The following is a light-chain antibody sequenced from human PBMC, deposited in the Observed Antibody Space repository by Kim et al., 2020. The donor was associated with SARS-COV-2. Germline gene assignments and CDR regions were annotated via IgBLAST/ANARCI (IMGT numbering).Light chain of an antibody. CDR1: QSIGTR. CDR2: AAS. Sequence: IQMTQSPSSLAASVGDRITIACRASQSIGTRLNWYQQRPGKAPKLLIYAASTLQSEVPSRFSGAGSETDFTLTISSLQPEDFATYYCQQSFSTPWLSFGGGTKVDIK. J-gene: IGKJ4*01. CDR3: QQSFSTPWLS. V-gene: IGKV1-39*01.